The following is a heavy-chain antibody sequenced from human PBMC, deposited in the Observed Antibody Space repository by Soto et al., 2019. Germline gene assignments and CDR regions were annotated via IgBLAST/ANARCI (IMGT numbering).Heavy chain of an antibody. CDR1: GYTFTSYA. D-gene: IGHD2-2*01. CDR2: INAGNGNT. Sequence: QVQLVQSGAEVKQPGASVKVSCKASGYTFTSYAMHWVRQAPGQRLEWMGWINAGNGNTKYSQKFQGRVTITRDTSASTAYMELSSLRSEDTAVYYCARGRCSSTSCYVPYWFDPWGQGTLVTVSS. J-gene: IGHJ5*02. V-gene: IGHV1-3*01. CDR3: ARGRCSSTSCYVPYWFDP.